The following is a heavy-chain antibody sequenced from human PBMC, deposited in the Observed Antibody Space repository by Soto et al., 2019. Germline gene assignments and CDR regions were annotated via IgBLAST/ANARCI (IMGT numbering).Heavy chain of an antibody. J-gene: IGHJ4*02. CDR3: ATNYGSGSTHFDY. Sequence: QVQLVQSGAEVKKPGSPVRVSCTASGDTFNFYTISWVRQVPGQGPEWMGRIIPMLGMSNYAQKFQGRVTIMADKSTSTVYMNLSGLTSEDPAVYYCATNYGSGSTHFDYWGQGTRVTVSS. V-gene: IGHV1-69*02. D-gene: IGHD3-10*01. CDR1: GDTFNFYT. CDR2: IIPMLGMS.